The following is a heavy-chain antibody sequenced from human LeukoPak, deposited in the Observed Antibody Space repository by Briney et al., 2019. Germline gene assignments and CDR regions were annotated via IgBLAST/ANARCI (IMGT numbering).Heavy chain of an antibody. D-gene: IGHD3-16*01. CDR1: GYTLTELS. CDR2: FDPEDGET. Sequence: ASVKVSCKVSGYTLTELSMHWVRQTPGKGLEWMGGFDPEDGETIYAQKFQGRVTMTEDTSTDTAYMELSSLRSDDTAVYYCATDLLRSVWVRGAANWFDPWGQGTLVTVSS. V-gene: IGHV1-24*01. CDR3: ATDLLRSVWVRGAANWFDP. J-gene: IGHJ5*02.